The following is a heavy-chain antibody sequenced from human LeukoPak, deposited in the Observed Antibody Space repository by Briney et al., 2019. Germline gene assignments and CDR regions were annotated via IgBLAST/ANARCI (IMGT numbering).Heavy chain of an antibody. CDR2: IIPIFGTA. J-gene: IGHJ2*01. CDR3: ARNVDTAMVTHWYFDL. CDR1: GGTFSSYA. Sequence: SVKVSCKASGGTFSSYAISWVRQAPGQGLEWMGGIIPIFGTANYAQKFQGRVTITADESTSTAYMELSSLRSEDTAVYYCARNVDTAMVTHWYFDLWGRGTLVTVSS. V-gene: IGHV1-69*13. D-gene: IGHD5-18*01.